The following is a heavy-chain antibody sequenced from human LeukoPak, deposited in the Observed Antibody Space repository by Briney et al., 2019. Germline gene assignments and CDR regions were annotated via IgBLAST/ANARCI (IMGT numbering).Heavy chain of an antibody. V-gene: IGHV4-31*03. CDR3: VRRISSNWIFDY. CDR1: GGSISSGGYY. J-gene: IGHJ4*02. Sequence: PSETLSLTCTVSGGSISSGGYYWSWIRQHPGKGLEWIGYIYYSGSTYYNPSLKSRLTISVDTSKNQFSLKLSSVTAADTAVYYCVRRISSNWIFDYWGQGTPVTVSS. CDR2: IYYSGST. D-gene: IGHD6-13*01.